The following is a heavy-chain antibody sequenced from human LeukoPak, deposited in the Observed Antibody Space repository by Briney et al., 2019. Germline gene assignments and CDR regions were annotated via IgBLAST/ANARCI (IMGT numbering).Heavy chain of an antibody. Sequence: GGSLRLSCAASGFTFSSYAMSWVRQAPGKGLEWVSAICGSGGSTYYADSVKGRFTISRDNYKNTLYLQMNSLRAEDTAVYYCAKDLAQHQLPDLDYWGQGTLVTVSS. CDR2: ICGSGGST. V-gene: IGHV3-23*01. CDR1: GFTFSSYA. D-gene: IGHD6-13*01. J-gene: IGHJ4*02. CDR3: AKDLAQHQLPDLDY.